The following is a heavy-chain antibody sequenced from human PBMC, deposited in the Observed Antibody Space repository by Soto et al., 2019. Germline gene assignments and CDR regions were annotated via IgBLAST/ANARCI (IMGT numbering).Heavy chain of an antibody. J-gene: IGHJ5*02. CDR1: GFTFSSYW. CDR3: ARDRITMEDP. V-gene: IGHV3-74*01. D-gene: IGHD3-10*01. Sequence: QPGGSLRLSCAASGFTFSSYWMHWVRQAPGKGLVWVSRINGDGSSTSYADSVKGRFTISRDNAKNTLYLQMNGLRAEDTAVYYCARDRITMEDPWGQGTLVTVSS. CDR2: INGDGSST.